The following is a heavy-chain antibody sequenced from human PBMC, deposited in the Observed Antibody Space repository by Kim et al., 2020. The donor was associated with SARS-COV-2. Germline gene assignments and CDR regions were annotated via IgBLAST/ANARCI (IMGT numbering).Heavy chain of an antibody. V-gene: IGHV3-33*03. CDR3: AKDLAVAEQFDY. D-gene: IGHD6-19*01. Sequence: YYADAVKGRFTISRDKSKNTLYLRMNSLRAEDTAVYYCAKDLAVAEQFDYWGQGTLVTVSS. J-gene: IGHJ4*02.